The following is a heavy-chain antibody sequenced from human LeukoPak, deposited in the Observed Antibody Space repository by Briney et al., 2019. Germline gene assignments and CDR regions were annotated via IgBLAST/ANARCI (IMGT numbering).Heavy chain of an antibody. CDR2: ISSNSRTI. CDR3: ARGGEKGPDC. J-gene: IGHJ4*02. Sequence: QPGGSLRLSCTASEFTFSNYGMNWVRQDPGKGLEWVSSISSNSRTINYADSVRGRFTISRDNAKNSLYLQMNSLRDEDTAMYYCARGGEKGPDCWGRGTLVTVSS. CDR1: EFTFSNYG. V-gene: IGHV3-48*02.